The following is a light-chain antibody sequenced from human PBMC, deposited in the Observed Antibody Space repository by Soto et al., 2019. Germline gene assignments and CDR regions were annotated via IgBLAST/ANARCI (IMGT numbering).Light chain of an antibody. CDR2: SNH. J-gene: IGLJ2*01. V-gene: IGLV1-44*01. CDR3: AAWDDSLNGPV. Sequence: QSVLTQPPSASGTPGQRVTISCSGSSSNIGSNPVNWYQQLPGTAPKLLIYSNHQRPSGVPDRFSGSKSGTSASLAISGLQSEDEADYYCAAWDDSLNGPVFGGGTKLNVL. CDR1: SSNIGSNP.